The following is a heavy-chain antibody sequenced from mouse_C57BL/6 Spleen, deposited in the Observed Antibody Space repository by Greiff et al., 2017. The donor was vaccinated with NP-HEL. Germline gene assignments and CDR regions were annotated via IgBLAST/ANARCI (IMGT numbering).Heavy chain of an antibody. CDR1: GYTFTSYW. CDR2: TNPTNGRT. V-gene: IGHV1S81*02. CDR3: SRIKQIVATYIDY. D-gene: IGHD1-1*01. Sequence: VQLQQSGAELVKAGASVKMSCKASGYTFTSYWMHWVKQRLGQGLEWFAETNPTNGRTYYNEKFKSKATLTVDKSSSTAYMLLSGPTFEDSAVYDCSRIKQIVATYIDYWVQGTTLTVSS. J-gene: IGHJ2*01.